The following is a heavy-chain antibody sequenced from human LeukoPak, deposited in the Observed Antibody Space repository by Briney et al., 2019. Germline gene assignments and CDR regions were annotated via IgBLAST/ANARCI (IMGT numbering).Heavy chain of an antibody. CDR3: AKDPDYGGY. J-gene: IGHJ4*02. D-gene: IGHD4-17*01. Sequence: GGSLRLSCAASGFTFSSYGMHWVRQAAGKGLEWVAVISYDGSNKYYADSVKGRFTISRDNSKNTLYLQMNSLRAEDTAVYYCAKDPDYGGYWGQGTLVTVSS. CDR2: ISYDGSNK. V-gene: IGHV3-30*18. CDR1: GFTFSSYG.